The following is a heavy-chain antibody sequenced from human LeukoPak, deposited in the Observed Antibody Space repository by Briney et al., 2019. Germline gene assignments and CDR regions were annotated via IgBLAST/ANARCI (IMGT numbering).Heavy chain of an antibody. CDR1: GGSISSNSYY. CDR2: IYYSGST. CDR3: ASRLRGLLLGEYHYFDY. D-gene: IGHD3-22*01. J-gene: IGHJ4*02. Sequence: SETLSLTCTVSGGSISSNSYYWGWIRQPPGKGLEWIGSIYYSGSTYYNPSLKSRVTISVDTSKNQFSLKLSSVTAADTAVYYCASRLRGLLLGEYHYFDYWGQGTLVTVSS. V-gene: IGHV4-39*01.